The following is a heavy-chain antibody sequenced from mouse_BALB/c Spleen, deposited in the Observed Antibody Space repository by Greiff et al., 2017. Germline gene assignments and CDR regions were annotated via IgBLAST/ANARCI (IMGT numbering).Heavy chain of an antibody. J-gene: IGHJ3*01. CDR3: TRENWAWFAY. Sequence: QVQLQQPGAELVRPGASVKLSCKASGYTFTSYWINWVKQRPGQGLEWIGNIYPSDSYTNYNQKFKDKATLTVDKSSSTAYMQLSSPTSEDSAVYYCTRENWAWFAYWGQGTLVTVSA. CDR1: GYTFTSYW. V-gene: IGHV1-69*02. D-gene: IGHD4-1*01. CDR2: IYPSDSYT.